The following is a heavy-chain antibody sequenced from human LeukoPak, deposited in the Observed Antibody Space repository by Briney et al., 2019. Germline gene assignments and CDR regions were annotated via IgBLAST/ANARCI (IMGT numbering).Heavy chain of an antibody. Sequence: ASVKVSCKASGFTFTSSAVQWVRQAPGQGLEWMGIINPSGGSTSYAQKFQGRVTMTRDTSTSTVYMELSSLRSEDTAVYYCARADSSGWYDFDYWGQGTLVTVSS. V-gene: IGHV1-46*01. D-gene: IGHD6-19*01. J-gene: IGHJ4*02. CDR1: GFTFTSSA. CDR2: INPSGGST. CDR3: ARADSSGWYDFDY.